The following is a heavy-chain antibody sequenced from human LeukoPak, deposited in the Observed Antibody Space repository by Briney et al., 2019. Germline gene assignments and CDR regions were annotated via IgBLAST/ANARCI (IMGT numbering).Heavy chain of an antibody. J-gene: IGHJ4*02. V-gene: IGHV5-51*01. CDR2: IFPGDSDF. D-gene: IGHD6-13*01. Sequence: GESLKISCKGSGYKFNTHWIAWVRQMPGKGLEWMGIIFPGDSDFRYNPSFQGQVTMSADKSINTAYLQWSTLKASDTAMYYCARVYSSDWSQTYYFDYWGQGTLVTVSS. CDR1: GYKFNTHW. CDR3: ARVYSSDWSQTYYFDY.